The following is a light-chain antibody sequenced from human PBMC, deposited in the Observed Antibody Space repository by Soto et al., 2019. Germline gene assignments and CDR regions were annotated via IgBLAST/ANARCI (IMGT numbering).Light chain of an antibody. CDR2: GNS. Sequence: QSVLTQPPSVSGAPGQRVTISCTGSSSNIGAGYDVHWYQQLPGTAPKLLVYGNSNRPSGVTDRFSGSKSGTSASLAITGLQAEDEADSYCQSYDSSLSGWVFGGGTKLTVL. V-gene: IGLV1-40*01. CDR1: SSNIGAGYD. J-gene: IGLJ3*02. CDR3: QSYDSSLSGWV.